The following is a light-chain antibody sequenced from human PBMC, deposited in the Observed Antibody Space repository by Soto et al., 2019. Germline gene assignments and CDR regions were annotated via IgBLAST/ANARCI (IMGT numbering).Light chain of an antibody. V-gene: IGKV3-20*01. J-gene: IGKJ5*01. CDR2: GAS. CDR3: QQYGTSPAIT. Sequence: EIALTQSPGTLSLSPGERATLSCRASQSVIRNYLAWYQQRPGQAPRLLIHGASSRVPGIPDRFSGSGSGTDFTLTISRLEPEDFAVYYCQQYGTSPAITFGQGTRLEIK. CDR1: QSVIRNY.